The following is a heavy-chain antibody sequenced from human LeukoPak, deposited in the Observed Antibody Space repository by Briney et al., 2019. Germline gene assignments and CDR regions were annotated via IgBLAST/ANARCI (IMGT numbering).Heavy chain of an antibody. CDR2: IYYSGST. CDR3: ARSEQLWLLGVYYYGMDV. D-gene: IGHD5-18*01. J-gene: IGHJ6*02. Sequence: PSETLSLTCTVSGGSISSYYWSWIRQPPGKGLEWIGYIYYSGSTNYNPSPKSRVTISVDTSKNQFSLKLSSVTAADTAVYYCARSEQLWLLGVYYYGMDVWGQGTTVTVSS. CDR1: GGSISSYY. V-gene: IGHV4-59*08.